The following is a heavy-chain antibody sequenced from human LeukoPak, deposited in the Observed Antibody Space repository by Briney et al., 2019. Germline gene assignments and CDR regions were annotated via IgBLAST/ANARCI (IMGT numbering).Heavy chain of an antibody. CDR1: GGSISSYY. CDR2: IYYNGNA. CDR3: ARRSYGDYSFDY. D-gene: IGHD4-17*01. J-gene: IGHJ4*02. Sequence: SETLSLTCTVSGGSISSYYWSWIRQPPGKGLEWIGYIYYNGNAIYNPSLKSRVTISVDTSKNQFSLKLSSVTAADTAVYYCARRSYGDYSFDYWGQGTLVTVSS. V-gene: IGHV4-59*01.